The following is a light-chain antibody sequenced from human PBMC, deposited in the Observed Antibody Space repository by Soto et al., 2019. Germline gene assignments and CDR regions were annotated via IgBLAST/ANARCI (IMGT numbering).Light chain of an antibody. V-gene: IGKV3-15*01. CDR2: GAS. CDR1: QSISNK. Sequence: EIVMTQSPATLSVSPGERATLSCRASQSISNKLAWYQQKPGQAPSLLIYGASTRATGTPDRFRGSGSGTEFTLTISSLQSEDFALYYCQQYNNWPPLTFGGGTRVEIK. J-gene: IGKJ4*01. CDR3: QQYNNWPPLT.